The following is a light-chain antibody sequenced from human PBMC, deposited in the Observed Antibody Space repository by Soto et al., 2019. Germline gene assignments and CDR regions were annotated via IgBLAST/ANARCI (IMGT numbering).Light chain of an antibody. CDR3: QQYYSSPPT. V-gene: IGKV4-1*01. J-gene: IGKJ2*01. CDR2: WAS. Sequence: DIVMTQSPDSLAVSLGERATINCKSSQSVLYSSNNKNYLAWYQQKPGQPPKLLIYWASIRESGVPDRFSGSGSETDFTLTISSQQAEDVAVYYCQQYYSSPPTFGRGTKLEIK. CDR1: QSVLYSSNNKNY.